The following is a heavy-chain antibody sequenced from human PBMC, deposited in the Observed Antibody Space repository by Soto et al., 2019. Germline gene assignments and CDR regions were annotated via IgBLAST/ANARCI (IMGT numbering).Heavy chain of an antibody. J-gene: IGHJ4*02. Sequence: SETLSLTCAVYGGSFSGYYWSWIRQPPGKGLEWIGEINHSGSTNYNPSLKSRVTISVDTSKNQFSLKLSSVTAADTAVYYCARGKGDYDSSGLRYFDYWGQGTLVTVSS. D-gene: IGHD3-22*01. V-gene: IGHV4-34*01. CDR3: ARGKGDYDSSGLRYFDY. CDR2: INHSGST. CDR1: GGSFSGYY.